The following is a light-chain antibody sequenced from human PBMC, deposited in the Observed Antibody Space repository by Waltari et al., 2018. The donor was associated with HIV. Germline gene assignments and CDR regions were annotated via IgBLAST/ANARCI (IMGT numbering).Light chain of an antibody. J-gene: IGLJ2*01. CDR1: KLGDKS. CDR2: QDN. CDR3: QAWDNITAV. Sequence: SYELTQPPSVSVSPGQTASITCSGDKLGDKSASWYQQKPGQSPVMVIYQDNERPAGIPERFSGSNSGNTATLTISGTQALDEADYFCQAWDNITAVFGGGTKVTVL. V-gene: IGLV3-1*01.